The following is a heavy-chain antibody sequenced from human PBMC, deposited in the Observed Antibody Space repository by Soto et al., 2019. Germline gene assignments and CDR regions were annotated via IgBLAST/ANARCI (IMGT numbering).Heavy chain of an antibody. J-gene: IGHJ4*02. V-gene: IGHV1-2*02. CDR3: GTEQAPSLESYDFWRRHKHFDY. CDR2: INTNSGGT. D-gene: IGHD3-3*01. Sequence: VSVKVSCKASGYTFTGYYMHWVRQAPGQGLEWMGWINTNSGGTNYEQKVQGRVTMTRDTSISTADMEVRRLRSDDTAVYYWGTEQAPSLESYDFWRRHKHFDYFRQGTLLAVSS. CDR1: GYTFTGYY.